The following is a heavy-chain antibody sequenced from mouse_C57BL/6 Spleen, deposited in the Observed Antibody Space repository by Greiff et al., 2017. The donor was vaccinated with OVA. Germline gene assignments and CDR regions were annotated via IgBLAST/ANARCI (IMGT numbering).Heavy chain of an antibody. CDR3: ARSDYYYGSSPLAY. V-gene: IGHV1-22*01. Sequence: EVQLQQSGPELVKPGASVKMSCKASGYTFTDYNMHWVQQSHGKSLEWIGYINPNNGGTSYNQKFKGKATLTVNKSSSTAYMELRSLTSEDSAVYYCARSDYYYGSSPLAYWGQGTLVTVSA. J-gene: IGHJ3*01. CDR1: GYTFTDYN. D-gene: IGHD1-1*01. CDR2: INPNNGGT.